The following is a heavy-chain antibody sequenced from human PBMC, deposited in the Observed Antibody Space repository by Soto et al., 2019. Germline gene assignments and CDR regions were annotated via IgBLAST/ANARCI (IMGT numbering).Heavy chain of an antibody. CDR1: GFTFSNYS. D-gene: IGHD2-2*01. Sequence: EVQLVQSGGGLVQPGGSLRLSCAASGFTFSNYSMNWFRQSPAMGLEWVSYITGSRSTIYYAASVRGRFPISRDNARRSLYLQMTSLRDEDTAGYYLARSGHVPGALVDYWGQGNLVIVSS. CDR2: ITGSRSTI. CDR3: ARSGHVPGALVDY. V-gene: IGHV3-48*02. J-gene: IGHJ4*02.